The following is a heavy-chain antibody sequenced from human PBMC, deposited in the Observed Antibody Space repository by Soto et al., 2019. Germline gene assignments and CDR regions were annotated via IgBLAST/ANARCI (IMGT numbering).Heavy chain of an antibody. CDR3: AKGYYDICGLSLSCFDP. Sequence: QVQLVESGGGVVQPARSLRLSCAASGFTFSNYAMHWVRQAPGKGPEWVAAISYDGRNKYYADSVKGRFTISRDNSKNPLDLQLNHLRAEDTAVYYCAKGYYDICGLSLSCFDPWGQGTLVPVSS. D-gene: IGHD3-22*01. J-gene: IGHJ5*02. CDR2: ISYDGRNK. V-gene: IGHV3-30*18. CDR1: GFTFSNYA.